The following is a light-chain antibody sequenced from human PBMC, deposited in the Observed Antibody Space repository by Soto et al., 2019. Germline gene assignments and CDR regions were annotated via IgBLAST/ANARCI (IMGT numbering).Light chain of an antibody. CDR3: QHTTDFT. CDR1: SSKW. Sequence: DIQMTQSPSTLAASVGDTVTMTCRSSSKWLAWYQKKPGKAPKLLIYDVSNLERGVPPRFSGSTSGAESTLTITGLQPDDLGTYYCQHTTDFTVGQGTKV. J-gene: IGKJ2*01. CDR2: DVS. V-gene: IGKV1-5*01.